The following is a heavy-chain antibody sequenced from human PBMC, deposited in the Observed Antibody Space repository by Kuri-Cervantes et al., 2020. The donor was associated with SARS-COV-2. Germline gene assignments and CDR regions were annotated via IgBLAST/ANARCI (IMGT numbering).Heavy chain of an antibody. D-gene: IGHD2-21*01. Sequence: ASVKVSCKASGYTFTSSGISWVRQAPGQGLEWMGWVSGYNGHTNYAQKLQGRVTMTTDTSTTTAYMELRSLRSDDTAVFYCVRDGYGDYVHYWGQGTLVTVSS. CDR3: VRDGYGDYVHY. CDR2: VSGYNGHT. J-gene: IGHJ4*02. V-gene: IGHV1-18*04. CDR1: GYTFTSSG.